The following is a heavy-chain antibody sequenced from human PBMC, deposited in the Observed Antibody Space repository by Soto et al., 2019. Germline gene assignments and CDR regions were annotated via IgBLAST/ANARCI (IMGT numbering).Heavy chain of an antibody. CDR2: ISYDGSIT. V-gene: IGHV3-30*04. CDR1: GLTFINYN. D-gene: IGHD3-10*01. J-gene: IGHJ4*01. Sequence: QVQLVESGGGVVQPGRSLRLSCAASGLTFINYNMHWVRQAPGKGLEWVAVISYDGSITKYADSVKGRFTISRDNSKNTLCLQMNGLRAEDTAMYDCERDPESRRGPTYGSGYWGQGLLVIVSS. CDR3: ERDPESRRGPTYGSGY.